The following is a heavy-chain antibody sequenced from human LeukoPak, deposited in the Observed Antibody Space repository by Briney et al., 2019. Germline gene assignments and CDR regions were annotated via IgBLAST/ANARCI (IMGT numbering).Heavy chain of an antibody. V-gene: IGHV4-61*02. Sequence: SQTLSLTCTVSGGSISSGSYYWSWIRQPAGKGLEWIGRIYTSGSTNYNPSLKSRVTISVDTSKNQFSLKLSSETAADTAVYYCASVRGGGRLGELSSSNFDYWGQGTLVTVSS. D-gene: IGHD3-16*02. CDR1: GGSISSGSYY. CDR3: ASVRGGGRLGELSSSNFDY. J-gene: IGHJ4*02. CDR2: IYTSGST.